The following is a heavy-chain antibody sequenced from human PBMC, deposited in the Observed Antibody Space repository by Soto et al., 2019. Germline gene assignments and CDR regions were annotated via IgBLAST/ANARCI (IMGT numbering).Heavy chain of an antibody. CDR1: GFTFSSYG. Sequence: GGSLRFSCAASGFTFSSYGMHWVRQAPGKGLEWVAVISYDGSNKYYVDSVKGRLTIARDNSKNTLYLQMNSLRAEDTAVYYCAKDGSSGWYGVAYYFDYWGQGTRGTVSS. CDR2: ISYDGSNK. CDR3: AKDGSSGWYGVAYYFDY. D-gene: IGHD6-19*01. V-gene: IGHV3-30*18. J-gene: IGHJ4*02.